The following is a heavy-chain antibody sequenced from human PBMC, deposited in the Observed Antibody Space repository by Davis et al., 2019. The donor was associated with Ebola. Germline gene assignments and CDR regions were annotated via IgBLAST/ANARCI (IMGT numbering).Heavy chain of an antibody. V-gene: IGHV3-53*04. CDR1: GGSFSGYY. D-gene: IGHD2-2*01. CDR3: ASTIGYCSSTSCYYYYYGMDV. CDR2: IYSGGST. J-gene: IGHJ6*02. Sequence: ETLSLTCAVYGGSFSGYYWSWVRQAPGKGLEWVSVIYSGGSTYYADSVKGRFTISRHNSRNTLYLQMNSLRAEDTAVYYCASTIGYCSSTSCYYYYYGMDVWGQGTTVTVSS.